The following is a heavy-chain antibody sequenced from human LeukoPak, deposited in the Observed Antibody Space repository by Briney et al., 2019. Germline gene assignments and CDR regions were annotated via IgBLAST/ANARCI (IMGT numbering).Heavy chain of an antibody. V-gene: IGHV3-9*01. CDR2: ISWSSGNI. D-gene: IGHD3-22*01. CDR3: AKDATYYFDSSVYPTFDY. J-gene: IGHJ4*02. CDR1: GFTFEEYA. Sequence: AGGSLRLSCAGSGFTFEEYAMHWVRQAPGKGLEWVSGISWSSGNIDYADSVKGRFTISRDNAKNSLYLQMNNLRAEDTALYYCAKDATYYFDSSVYPTFDYWGQGTLVTVSS.